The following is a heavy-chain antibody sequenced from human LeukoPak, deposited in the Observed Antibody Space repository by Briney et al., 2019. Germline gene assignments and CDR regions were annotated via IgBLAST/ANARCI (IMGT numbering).Heavy chain of an antibody. CDR3: ARTYSSGWYGGVVDY. J-gene: IGHJ4*02. CDR2: IYYSGST. D-gene: IGHD6-19*01. CDR1: GGSISSYY. Sequence: SETLSLTCTVSGGSISSYYWSWIRQPPGKGLEWIGSIYYSGSTYYNPSLKSRVTISVDTSKNQFSLKLSSVTAADTAVYYCARTYSSGWYGGVVDYWGQGTLVTVSS. V-gene: IGHV4-39*07.